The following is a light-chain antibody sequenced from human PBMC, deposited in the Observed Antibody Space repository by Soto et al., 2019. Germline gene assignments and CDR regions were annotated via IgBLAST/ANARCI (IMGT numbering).Light chain of an antibody. Sequence: ETVLTQSPGTLSLSPRERATLSCRASQSVSSNYLAWYQHIPGQAPRLLIYGASTRATGIPDRFSDSGSGTDFTLTICRLEPEDFAVYYCQQFDRSLPSWTFGQGTKVE. CDR1: QSVSSNY. V-gene: IGKV3-20*01. J-gene: IGKJ1*01. CDR3: QQFDRSLPSWT. CDR2: GAS.